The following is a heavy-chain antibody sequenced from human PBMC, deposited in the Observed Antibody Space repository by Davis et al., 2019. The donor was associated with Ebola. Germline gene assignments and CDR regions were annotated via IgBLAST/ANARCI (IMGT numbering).Heavy chain of an antibody. D-gene: IGHD4-23*01. CDR1: LYTLPSYY. CDR3: ARAPAYGGNSEYYFDY. CDR2: INPSGDST. J-gene: IGHJ4*02. V-gene: IGHV1-46*01. Sequence: AVPVPHQASLYTLPSYYMHWLQQAAGQGLEWMGIINPSGDSTSDAQTFQGRVTMTRDTSTSTVYMELSSLRSEDTAVYYCARAPAYGGNSEYYFDYWGQGTLVTVS.